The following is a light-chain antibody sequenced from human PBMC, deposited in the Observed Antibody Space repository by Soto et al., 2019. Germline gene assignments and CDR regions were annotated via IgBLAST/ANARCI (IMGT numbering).Light chain of an antibody. V-gene: IGKV4-1*01. CDR3: QQYYTNALT. Sequence: DIVMTQSPDSLAVSLGERATINCKSSQSVLYSSNNKNYLAWYQQKPGQPPKLLIYWASTRESGVPDRFSGSGSGTDFTLTISSLQAEDVAVSYCQQYYTNALTFGGGTKVAVK. CDR2: WAS. CDR1: QSVLYSSNNKNY. J-gene: IGKJ4*01.